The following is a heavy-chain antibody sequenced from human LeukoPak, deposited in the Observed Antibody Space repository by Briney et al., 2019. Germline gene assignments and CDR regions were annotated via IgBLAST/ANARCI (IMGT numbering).Heavy chain of an antibody. CDR3: ATGYDAYDNSFEFDY. V-gene: IGHV3-23*01. CDR2: INGSGGST. CDR1: GFTFSRYA. D-gene: IGHD5-12*01. J-gene: IGHJ4*02. Sequence: PGGSLRLSCAASGFTFSRYAMTWVRQAPGKGLKWVSTINGSGGSTYSADSVKGRFTISRDNFKNTLYLQMNSLRADDTAVYYCATGYDAYDNSFEFDYWGQGILVTVSS.